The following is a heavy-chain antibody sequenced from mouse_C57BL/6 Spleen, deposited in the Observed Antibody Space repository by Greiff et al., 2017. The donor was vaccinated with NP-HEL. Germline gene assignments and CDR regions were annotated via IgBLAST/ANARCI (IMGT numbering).Heavy chain of an antibody. J-gene: IGHJ2*01. Sequence: QVQLQQPGAELVMPGASVKLSCKASGYTFTSYWMHWVKQRPGQGLEWIGEIDPSDSYTNYNQKFKGKSTLTVDKSSSTAYMQLSSLTAEDSAVYYCARVGDYGDYWGQGTTLTVSS. CDR3: ARVGDYGDY. D-gene: IGHD2-4*01. CDR2: IDPSDSYT. CDR1: GYTFTSYW. V-gene: IGHV1-69*01.